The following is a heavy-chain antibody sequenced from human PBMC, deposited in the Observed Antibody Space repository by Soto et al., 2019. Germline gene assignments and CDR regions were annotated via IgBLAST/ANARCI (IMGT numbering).Heavy chain of an antibody. CDR3: ARDRGPHSYADY. Sequence: QVQLQESGPGLVKPSETLSLTCTVSGGTVNTYYWSWIRQPPGKGLEWIGYIYSSGSTNYNPSLMSRVSMSVDTSKNQFSLYLRSVTAADTAVYYCARDRGPHSYADYWGQGTLVTVSS. CDR1: GGTVNTYY. J-gene: IGHJ4*02. D-gene: IGHD3-16*01. CDR2: IYSSGST. V-gene: IGHV4-59*02.